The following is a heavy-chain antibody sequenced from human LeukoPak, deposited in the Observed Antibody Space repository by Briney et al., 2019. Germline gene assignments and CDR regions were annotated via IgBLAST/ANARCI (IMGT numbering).Heavy chain of an antibody. CDR1: GYTFTSYD. CDR2: MNPNSGNT. V-gene: IGHV1-8*03. D-gene: IGHD3-10*01. J-gene: IGHJ3*02. CDR3: ARPQLKYGSGTGDAFDI. Sequence: ASVKVSCKASGYTFTSYDINWVRQATGQGLEWMGWMNPNSGNTGYAQKFQGRVTITRNASIGTAYMELSSLRSEDTAVYYCARPQLKYGSGTGDAFDIWGQGTMVTVSS.